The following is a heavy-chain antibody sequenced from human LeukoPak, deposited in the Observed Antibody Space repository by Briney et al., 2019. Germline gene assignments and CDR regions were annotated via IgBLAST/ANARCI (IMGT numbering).Heavy chain of an antibody. D-gene: IGHD3-10*01. CDR2: MNPNSGNT. CDR3: ARVAGMVRGVIYRSAYYYYGMDV. V-gene: IGHV1-8*01. Sequence: ASVKVSCKASGYTFTSYDINWVRQATGQGLEWMGWMNPNSGNTGYAQKFQGRVTMTRNTPISTAYMELSSLRSEDTAVYYCARVAGMVRGVIYRSAYYYYGMDVWGQGTTVTVSS. J-gene: IGHJ6*02. CDR1: GYTFTSYD.